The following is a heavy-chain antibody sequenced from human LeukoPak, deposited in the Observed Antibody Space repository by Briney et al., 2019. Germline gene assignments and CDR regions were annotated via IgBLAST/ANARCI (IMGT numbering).Heavy chain of an antibody. D-gene: IGHD3-22*01. CDR1: GGSISTSY. CDR3: ARDPARNLGSGHLDWYFDL. Sequence: PSETLSLTCTVSGGSISTSYWSWIRQPPGKGLEWIGYIFYSGSTGSNPSLKSRVTISVDMSTNQVSLKLRSVTAADTAVYYCARDPARNLGSGHLDWYFDLWGHGTLVTVSP. CDR2: IFYSGST. J-gene: IGHJ2*01. V-gene: IGHV4-59*12.